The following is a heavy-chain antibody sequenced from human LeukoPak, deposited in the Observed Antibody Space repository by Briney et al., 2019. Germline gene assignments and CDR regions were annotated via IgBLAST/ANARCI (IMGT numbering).Heavy chain of an antibody. D-gene: IGHD4-17*01. CDR2: FDPEEGKT. J-gene: IGHJ3*02. CDR3: ATTTVTTFDAFDI. CDR1: GYTLTELS. Sequence: ASVKVSCKASGYTLTELSIHWVRQAPGKGLEWMGGFDPEEGKTIYTQKFQGRVTMTEDTSTDTAYMELSSLRSEDTAVYYCATTTVTTFDAFDIWGQGTMVTVSS. V-gene: IGHV1-24*01.